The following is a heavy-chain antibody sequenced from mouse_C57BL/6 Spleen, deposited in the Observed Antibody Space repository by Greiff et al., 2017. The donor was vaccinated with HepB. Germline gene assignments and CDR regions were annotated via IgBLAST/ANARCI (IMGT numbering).Heavy chain of an antibody. D-gene: IGHD2-4*01. CDR2: IYPGDGDT. Sequence: QVQLQQSGPELAKPGASVKISCKASGYAFSSSWMNWVKQRPGKGLEWIGRIYPGDGDTNYNGKFKGKATLTADKSSSTAYMQLSSLTSEDSAVYFCARGEVYYDYDGAMDYWGQGTSVTVSS. CDR1: GYAFSSSW. CDR3: ARGEVYYDYDGAMDY. V-gene: IGHV1-82*01. J-gene: IGHJ4*01.